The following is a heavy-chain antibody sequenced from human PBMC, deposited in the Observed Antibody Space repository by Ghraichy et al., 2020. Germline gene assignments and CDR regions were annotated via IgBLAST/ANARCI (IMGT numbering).Heavy chain of an antibody. J-gene: IGHJ4*02. Sequence: GESLNISCAASGFTFSSYSMNWVRQAPGKGLEWVSSISSSSSYIYYADSVKGRFTISRDNAKNSLYLQMNSLRAEDTAVYYCARGIAVAGRYVGYWGQGTLVTVSS. CDR1: GFTFSSYS. D-gene: IGHD6-19*01. CDR2: ISSSSSYI. V-gene: IGHV3-21*01. CDR3: ARGIAVAGRYVGY.